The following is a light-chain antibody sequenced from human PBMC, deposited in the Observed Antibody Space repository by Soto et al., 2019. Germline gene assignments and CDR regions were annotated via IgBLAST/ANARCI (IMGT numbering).Light chain of an antibody. CDR2: GAS. CDR3: QQYGSSLLT. CDR1: QSVSSSY. J-gene: IGKJ4*01. V-gene: IGKV3-20*01. Sequence: EIVLTQSPGTLSLTPGERATLSCRASQSVSSSYLAWYQQKPGQAPRLLIYGASSRATGIPDRFSGSGSGTDFTLTISRLETEDFGVYYCQQYGSSLLTFGGGTKVEIK.